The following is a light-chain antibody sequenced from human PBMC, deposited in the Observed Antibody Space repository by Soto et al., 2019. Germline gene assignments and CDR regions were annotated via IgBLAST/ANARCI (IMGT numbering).Light chain of an antibody. J-gene: IGLJ2*01. V-gene: IGLV2-8*01. CDR2: EVS. CDR3: TSYAGNNNVV. Sequence: QSVLTQPPSASGSPGQSVTISCTGTSSDVGGYDFVSWYQQHPGKAPKLMIYEVSKRPSGVPDRFSGSKSGNTASLTVSGLQADDEADYFCTSYAGNNNVVFGGGTKLTVL. CDR1: SSDVGGYDF.